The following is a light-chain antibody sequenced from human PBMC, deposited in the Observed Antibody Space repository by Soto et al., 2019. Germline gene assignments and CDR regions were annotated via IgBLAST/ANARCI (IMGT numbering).Light chain of an antibody. CDR2: GSS. CDR1: QTVSSGY. CDR3: QQYARSPWT. Sequence: EVVLTQSPGTLSLSPGEAATLSCRASQTVSSGYLAWYQQRSGQAPRLLIYGSSSRASDVPDRFSGSGSGTEFTLTISSLEPEDFAVYFWQQYARSPWTFGQGAKLEIK. J-gene: IGKJ1*01. V-gene: IGKV3-20*01.